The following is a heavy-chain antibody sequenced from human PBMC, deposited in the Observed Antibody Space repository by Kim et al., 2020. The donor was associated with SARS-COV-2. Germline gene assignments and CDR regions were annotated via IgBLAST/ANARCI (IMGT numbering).Heavy chain of an antibody. J-gene: IGHJ4*02. V-gene: IGHV4-34*01. CDR3: ARGGGYDSAGIMAL. Sequence: PSLKSRVTISVDTSKNQFSLKLSSVTAADTAVYYCARGGGYDSAGIMALWGQGTLVTVSS. D-gene: IGHD5-12*01.